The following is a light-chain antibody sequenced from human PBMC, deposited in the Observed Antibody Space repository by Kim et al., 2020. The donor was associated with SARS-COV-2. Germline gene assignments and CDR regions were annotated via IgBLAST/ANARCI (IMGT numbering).Light chain of an antibody. CDR1: QSVSSSY. V-gene: IGKV3-20*01. Sequence: EIVLTQSPGTLSLSPGDRATLSCRASQSVSSSYLAWYQQKPGRAPRLLIYGASSRATGIPDRFSGSGSGTDFTLTINRLEPEDFAVYYCQQYGWSPWTFGQGTKLEIK. J-gene: IGKJ2*01. CDR2: GAS. CDR3: QQYGWSPWT.